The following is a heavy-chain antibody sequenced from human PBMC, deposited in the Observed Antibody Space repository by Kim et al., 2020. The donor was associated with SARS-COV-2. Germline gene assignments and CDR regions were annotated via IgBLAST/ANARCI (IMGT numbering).Heavy chain of an antibody. D-gene: IGHD5-18*01. CDR1: GGSFSGYY. CDR3: ARVGPPYSYGRGGFDY. Sequence: SETLSLTCAVYGGSFSGYYWSWIRQPPGKGLEWIGEINHSGSTNYNPSLKSRVTISVDTSKNQFSLKLSSVTAADTAVYYCARVGPPYSYGRGGFDYWGQGTLVTVSS. V-gene: IGHV4-34*01. J-gene: IGHJ4*02. CDR2: INHSGST.